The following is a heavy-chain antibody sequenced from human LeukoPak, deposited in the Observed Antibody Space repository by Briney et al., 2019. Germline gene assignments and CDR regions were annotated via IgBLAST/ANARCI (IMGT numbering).Heavy chain of an antibody. V-gene: IGHV3-48*01. J-gene: IGHJ4*02. Sequence: HSGGSLRLSCAASGFTFSSYSMNWVRQAPGKGLEWVSYISFSGSTIYYADSVKGRFIISRDSAKNSLYLQMNSLRAEDTAVYYCARAPFDYWGQETLVTVSS. CDR1: GFTFSSYS. CDR3: ARAPFDY. CDR2: ISFSGSTI.